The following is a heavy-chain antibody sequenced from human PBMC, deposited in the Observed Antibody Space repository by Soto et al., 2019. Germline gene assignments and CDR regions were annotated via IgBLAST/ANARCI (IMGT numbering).Heavy chain of an antibody. CDR1: GFTFRRYW. J-gene: IGHJ3*02. V-gene: IGHV3-7*01. CDR2: IKQDESEI. Sequence: PGGSLRLSCAASGFTFRRYWMSWVRQAPGKGLELVANIKQDESEIYYADSVKGRFTISRDNAKNSLYLQMDSLRTEDTAVYYCARDHQTAWDACDIWGQGTKVTVSS. CDR3: ARDHQTAWDACDI. D-gene: IGHD6-25*01.